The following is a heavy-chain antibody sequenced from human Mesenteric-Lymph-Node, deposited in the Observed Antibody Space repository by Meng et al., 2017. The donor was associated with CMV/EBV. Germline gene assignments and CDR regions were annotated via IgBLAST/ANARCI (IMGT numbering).Heavy chain of an antibody. J-gene: IGHJ5*02. CDR1: GFSLTTIGVG. CDR2: IYGNDDK. D-gene: IGHD2-2*02. CDR3: AHRSSRWLYDFDP. Sequence: FPGFSLTTIGVGVGWIRQPPGEALEWLAFIYGNDDKRYSPSLKSRLTITKDTSKNQVVLTMTNMDPMDTGTYYCAHRSSRWLYDFDPWGQGTLVTVSS. V-gene: IGHV2-5*01.